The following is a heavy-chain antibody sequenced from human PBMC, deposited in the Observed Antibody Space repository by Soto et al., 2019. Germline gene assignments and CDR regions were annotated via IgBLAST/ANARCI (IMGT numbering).Heavy chain of an antibody. CDR1: GYTFINYH. Sequence: QVQLVQSGGEVKKPGASVTVSCKASGYTFINYHITWVRQAPGQGLEWMAWINTYNGMTDYAQRFQGRVTMTRDTSTSTDYMELRNLGSADTDGYFCAKSPRGEMATDWGQGTLVTVSS. CDR3: AKSPRGEMATD. J-gene: IGHJ4*02. D-gene: IGHD5-12*01. V-gene: IGHV1-18*01. CDR2: INTYNGMT.